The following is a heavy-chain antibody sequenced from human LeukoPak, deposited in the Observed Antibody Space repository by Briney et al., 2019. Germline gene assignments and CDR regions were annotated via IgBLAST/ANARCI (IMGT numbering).Heavy chain of an antibody. CDR3: ARHVSHHHYYDSSGYYPCAFDI. CDR1: GGSISSSSYY. J-gene: IGHJ3*02. Sequence: SETLSLTCTVSGGSISSSSYYWGWIRQPPGKGLEWIGSIYYSGSTYYNPSLKSRVTISVDTSKNQFSLKLSSVTAADTAVYYCARHVSHHHYYDSSGYYPCAFDIWGQGTKVTVSS. D-gene: IGHD3-22*01. V-gene: IGHV4-39*01. CDR2: IYYSGST.